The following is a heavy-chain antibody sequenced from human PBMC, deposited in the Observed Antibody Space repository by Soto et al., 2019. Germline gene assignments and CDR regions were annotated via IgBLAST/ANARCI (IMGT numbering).Heavy chain of an antibody. Sequence: QVQLVQSGAEVKKPGASVKVSCKASGYTFSSYGISWVRQAPGQGLEWMGRISAYNGNTNYAQKLQGRVTMTTDTSTSTAYMELRSLRSDDTAVYYCARDRGYTCNYGWFDPWGQGTLVTVSS. D-gene: IGHD1-7*01. CDR3: ARDRGYTCNYGWFDP. CDR1: GYTFSSYG. CDR2: ISAYNGNT. V-gene: IGHV1-18*01. J-gene: IGHJ5*02.